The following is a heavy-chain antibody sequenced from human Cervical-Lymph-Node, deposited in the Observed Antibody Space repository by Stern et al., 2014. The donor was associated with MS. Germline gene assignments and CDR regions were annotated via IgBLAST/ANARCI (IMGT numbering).Heavy chain of an antibody. D-gene: IGHD1-1*01. J-gene: IGHJ4*02. Sequence: LQLVQSGGGVIQPGGSLRLSCTASGFTVSRDYMTWVRQAPGKGLELVSLITNVGSTFYTDSVKGRFTISRDDSKNTVYLHMTSLRAEDTAMYYCARDTSSPERSDWWGQGTLVTVSS. CDR1: GFTVSRDY. V-gene: IGHV3-53*01. CDR2: ITNVGST. CDR3: ARDTSSPERSDW.